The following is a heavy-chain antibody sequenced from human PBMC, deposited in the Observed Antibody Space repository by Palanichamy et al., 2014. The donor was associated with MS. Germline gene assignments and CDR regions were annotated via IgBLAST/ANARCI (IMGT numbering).Heavy chain of an antibody. Sequence: QITLKESGPTLLKPTQTLTLTCTFSGFSLSTSGVSVAWIRQPPGKALELLGSYYWDDSRRYSPPLRNRLTITPDASRNQVVLTLTNMDPVDTATYFCAHRRLCGPSRCHYYLEYWGQGTLVTVSS. V-gene: IGHV2-5*02. CDR2: YYWDDSR. J-gene: IGHJ4*02. D-gene: IGHD2-21*01. CDR1: GFSLSTSGVS. CDR3: AHRRLCGPSRCHYYLEY.